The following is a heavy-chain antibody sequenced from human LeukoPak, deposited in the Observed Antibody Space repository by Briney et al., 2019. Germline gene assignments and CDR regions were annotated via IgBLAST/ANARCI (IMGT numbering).Heavy chain of an antibody. CDR2: ISGSGGST. J-gene: IGHJ4*02. CDR3: AKARGGDYYGSSGYYYDY. Sequence: GGSLRLSCAASGFTFSSYAMSWVRQAPGKGLEWVSAISGSGGSTYYADSVKGRFTISRDNSKNTLYLQMNSLRAEDTAVYYCAKARGGDYYGSSGYYYDYWGQGTLVTVSS. CDR1: GFTFSSYA. D-gene: IGHD3-22*01. V-gene: IGHV3-23*01.